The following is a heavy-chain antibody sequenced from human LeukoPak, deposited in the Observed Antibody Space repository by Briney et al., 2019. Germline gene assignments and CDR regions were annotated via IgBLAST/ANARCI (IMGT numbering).Heavy chain of an antibody. CDR1: GFTFSSYS. D-gene: IGHD6-19*01. CDR3: ASASSLGAFDI. Sequence: GGSLRHSCAASGFTFSSYSMNWVRQAPGKGLEWVSSISSSSSYIYYADSVKGRFTISRDNAKNSLYLQMNSLRAEDTAVYYCASASSLGAFDIWGQGTMVTVSS. J-gene: IGHJ3*02. V-gene: IGHV3-21*01. CDR2: ISSSSSYI.